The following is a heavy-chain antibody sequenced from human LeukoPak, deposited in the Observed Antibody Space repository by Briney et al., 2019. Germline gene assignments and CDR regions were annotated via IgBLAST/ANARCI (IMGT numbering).Heavy chain of an antibody. D-gene: IGHD2-8*02. CDR1: GFTFSDVW. CDR3: TAYCTGCAFYSRRGYYFDY. Sequence: GSLRLSCAGSGFTFSDVWLSWVRQAPGKGLEWVGRIKSKRDGGTTDYAAPVKGRFTISRDDSTNTLYLQLNSLKIEDTAVYYCTAYCTGCAFYSRRGYYFDYWGQGTLLTVAS. V-gene: IGHV3-15*01. CDR2: IKSKRDGGTT. J-gene: IGHJ4*02.